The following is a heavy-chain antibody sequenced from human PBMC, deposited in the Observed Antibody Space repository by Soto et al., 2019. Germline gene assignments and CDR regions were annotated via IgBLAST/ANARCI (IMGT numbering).Heavy chain of an antibody. CDR1: GYTFTSYG. D-gene: IGHD1-7*01. J-gene: IGHJ4*02. V-gene: IGHV1-18*01. Sequence: ASVKVSCKASGYTFTSYGISWVRRAPGQGLEWMGWISAYNGNTTYAQKLQGRVTMTTDTSTSTAYMELRSLRSDDTAVYYCAGTPLESKNYLARHYLIWYFDYWGQGTLVTVSS. CDR2: ISAYNGNT. CDR3: AGTPLESKNYLARHYLIWYFDY.